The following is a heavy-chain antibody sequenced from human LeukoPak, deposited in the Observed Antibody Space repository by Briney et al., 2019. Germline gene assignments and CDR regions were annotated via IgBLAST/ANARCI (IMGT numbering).Heavy chain of an antibody. Sequence: GGTLRLSCAASGFTFSSYGMSWVRQAPGKGLEWVSVIYSGGSTYYADSVQGRFTISRDNSKNTLYLQMNSLRAEDTAVYYCARTGMANPGSWGQGTLVTVSS. V-gene: IGHV3-53*01. CDR1: GFTFSSYG. J-gene: IGHJ5*02. CDR2: IYSGGST. CDR3: ARTGMANPGS. D-gene: IGHD1-14*01.